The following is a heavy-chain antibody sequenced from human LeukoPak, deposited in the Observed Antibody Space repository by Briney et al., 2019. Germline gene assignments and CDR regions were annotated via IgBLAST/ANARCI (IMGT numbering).Heavy chain of an antibody. CDR3: ARRTVTTSYYFDY. J-gene: IGHJ4*02. CDR1: GGSISSSSYY. CDR2: IYYSGST. D-gene: IGHD4-17*01. V-gene: IGHV4-39*01. Sequence: SETLSLTCTVSGGSISSSSYYWGWIRQPPGKGLEWIGSIYYSGSTYYNPSLKSRVTISVDTSKNQFSLKLSSVTAADTAVYYCARRTVTTSYYFDYWGQGTLVTVSP.